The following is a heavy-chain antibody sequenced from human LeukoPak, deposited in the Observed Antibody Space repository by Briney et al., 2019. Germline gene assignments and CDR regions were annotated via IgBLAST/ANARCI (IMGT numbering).Heavy chain of an antibody. J-gene: IGHJ4*02. CDR3: VRDRELTY. CDR1: GGSVSIYY. Sequence: SETLSLTCTVSGGSVSIYYWSWIRQPPGKGLEWLGYIYNSGSTYYNPSLKSRVTISVDTSKNQFSLRLTSMTAADAAVYYCVRDRELTYWGQGTLVTVSS. D-gene: IGHD5-24*01. V-gene: IGHV4-59*02. CDR2: IYNSGST.